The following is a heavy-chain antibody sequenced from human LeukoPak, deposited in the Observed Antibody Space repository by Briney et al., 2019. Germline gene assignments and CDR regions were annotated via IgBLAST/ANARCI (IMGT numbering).Heavy chain of an antibody. Sequence: PGGSLRLSCAASGFTFSSYSMNWVRQAPGKGLEWVSSISSSSSYIYYADSVKGRLTISRDNAKNSLYLQMNSLRAEDTAVYYCARDMVRGVIIERYYYYYGMDVWGQGTTVTVSS. V-gene: IGHV3-21*01. D-gene: IGHD3-10*01. J-gene: IGHJ6*02. CDR3: ARDMVRGVIIERYYYYYGMDV. CDR2: ISSSSSYI. CDR1: GFTFSSYS.